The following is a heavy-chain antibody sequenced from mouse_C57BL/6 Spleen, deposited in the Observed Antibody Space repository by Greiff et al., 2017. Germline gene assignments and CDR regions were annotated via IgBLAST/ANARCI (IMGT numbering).Heavy chain of an antibody. Sequence: QVQLQQSGAELVKPGASVKISCKASGYAFSSYWMNWVKQRPGQGLEWIGQIYPGDGDTNYNGKFKGKATLTADKSSSTAYMQLSSLTSEDSAVYVCAQGDYDPAWFAYWGQGTLVTVSA. V-gene: IGHV1-80*01. CDR3: AQGDYDPAWFAY. CDR1: GYAFSSYW. J-gene: IGHJ3*01. CDR2: IYPGDGDT. D-gene: IGHD2-4*01.